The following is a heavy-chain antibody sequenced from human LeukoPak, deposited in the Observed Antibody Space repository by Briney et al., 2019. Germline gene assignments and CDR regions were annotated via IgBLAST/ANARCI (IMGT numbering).Heavy chain of an antibody. CDR1: GFTFSDYY. J-gene: IGHJ4*02. V-gene: IGHV3-11*01. CDR3: ASLRGVNR. D-gene: IGHD3-10*01. Sequence: GSLRLSCAASGFTFSDYYMSWIRQPPGKGLEWVSYISSSGTTIYYADSVRGRFTVSRDNAKNPLYLQMDSLSAEDTAVYYCASLRGVNRWGQGTLVTVSS. CDR2: ISSSGTTI.